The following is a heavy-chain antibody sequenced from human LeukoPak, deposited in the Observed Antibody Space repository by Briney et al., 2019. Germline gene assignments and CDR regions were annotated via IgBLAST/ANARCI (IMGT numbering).Heavy chain of an antibody. CDR3: ARDLMPSYGMDV. Sequence: GGSLRLSCAASGFTFSSYGMHWVRQAPGKGLEWVAVIWYDGSNKYYGDSVKGRFIISRDNSRNTLYLQMNSLRAEDTAVYYCARDLMPSYGMDVWGQGTTVTVSS. V-gene: IGHV3-33*01. D-gene: IGHD2-2*01. J-gene: IGHJ6*02. CDR2: IWYDGSNK. CDR1: GFTFSSYG.